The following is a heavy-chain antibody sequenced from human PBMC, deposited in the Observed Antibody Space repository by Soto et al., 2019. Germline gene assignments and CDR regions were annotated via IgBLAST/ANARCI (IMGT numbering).Heavy chain of an antibody. CDR2: ISGSGVNT. D-gene: IGHD3-16*01. V-gene: IGHV3-23*01. CDR1: GFTFTSYA. CDR3: AKFSFVQVISAGGQSLDY. Sequence: PGGSLRLSCAASGFTFTSYAMTWARQAPGKGPEWVPGISGSGVNTYYADYVKGRFTISRDNFKNMLYLEMNSLRAEDTAGYYRAKFSFVQVISAGGQSLDYWGQGTLVTVSS. J-gene: IGHJ4*02.